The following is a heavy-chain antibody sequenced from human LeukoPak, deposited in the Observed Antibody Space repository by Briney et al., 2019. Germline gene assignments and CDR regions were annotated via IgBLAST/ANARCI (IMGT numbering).Heavy chain of an antibody. CDR2: IDSSGNTR. J-gene: IGHJ4*02. Sequence: GGSLRLSCAASGFIFSSFEMSWVRQAPGKGLQWVSYIDSSGNTRYYADSVKGRFTISRDNSKNTLYLQMNSLRAEDTAVYYCAKQFSFTMIVVVGYFDYWGQGTLVTVSS. CDR3: AKQFSFTMIVVVGYFDY. D-gene: IGHD3-22*01. V-gene: IGHV3-23*05. CDR1: GFIFSSFE.